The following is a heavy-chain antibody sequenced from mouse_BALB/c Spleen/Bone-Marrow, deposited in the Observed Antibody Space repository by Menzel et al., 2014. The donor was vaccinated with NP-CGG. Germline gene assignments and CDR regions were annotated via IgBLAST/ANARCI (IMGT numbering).Heavy chain of an antibody. CDR1: GFNIKDTY. CDR2: IDPANGNT. D-gene: IGHD2-2*01. CDR3: ASYVYGYYFDY. Sequence: VQLKESGAELVKSGASVKLSCTASGFNIKDTYMHWVKQRPEQGLEWIGRIDPANGNTEYDPKFQGKATITADTSSNTAYLQLSSLTSEDTAVYYCASYVYGYYFDYWGQGTTLTVSS. J-gene: IGHJ2*01. V-gene: IGHV14-3*02.